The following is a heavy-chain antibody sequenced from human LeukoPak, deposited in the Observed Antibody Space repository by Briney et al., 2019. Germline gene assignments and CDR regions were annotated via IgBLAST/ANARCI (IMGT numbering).Heavy chain of an antibody. CDR3: ARVRVTMVRGEKQFDY. D-gene: IGHD3-10*01. CDR1: GYSFTSYW. CDR2: IYPGDSDT. V-gene: IGHV5-51*01. Sequence: GESLKISCKGSGYSFTSYWIGWVRQMPGKGLEWMGIIYPGDSDTRYSPSFQGQVTISADKSISTAYLQWSSLKASDTAMYYCARVRVTMVRGEKQFDYSGQGSLVTVSS. J-gene: IGHJ4*02.